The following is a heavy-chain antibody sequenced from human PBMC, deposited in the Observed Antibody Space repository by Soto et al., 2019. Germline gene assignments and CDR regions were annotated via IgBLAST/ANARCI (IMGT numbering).Heavy chain of an antibody. V-gene: IGHV4-30-4*01. CDR3: AREESGLFDY. Sequence: QVQLQESGPGLVKPSQTLSLTCTVSGDYLSSADYCWSWIRQAPGKGLEWIGYICYSGTTYHKPSIKSRTSMSVDTSKKQFSLKLTSVTAADTAGYYFAREESGLFDYWGQGRLVTVSS. D-gene: IGHD5-12*01. CDR1: GDYLSSADYC. J-gene: IGHJ4*02. CDR2: ICYSGTT.